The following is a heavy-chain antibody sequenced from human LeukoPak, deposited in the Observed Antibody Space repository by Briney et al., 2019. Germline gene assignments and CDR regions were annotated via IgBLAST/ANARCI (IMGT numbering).Heavy chain of an antibody. J-gene: IGHJ6*02. Sequence: GGSLRLSCATSGFILHSYIMNWVRQAPGKGLEWVAYISSSGSTIYYADSVKGRFTISRDSAERSLYLQMNSLRDEDTAVYYCARARSQYCSGGSCSPAGYYYYGMDVWGQGTTVTVSS. CDR2: ISSSGSTI. CDR3: ARARSQYCSGGSCSPAGYYYYGMDV. D-gene: IGHD2-15*01. V-gene: IGHV3-48*02. CDR1: GFILHSYI.